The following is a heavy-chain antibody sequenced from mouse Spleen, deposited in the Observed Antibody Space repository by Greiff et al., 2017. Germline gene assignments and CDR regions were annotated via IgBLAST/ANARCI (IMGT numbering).Heavy chain of an antibody. V-gene: IGHV1-55*01. CDR3: AREGDDSAMDD. CDR2: IYPGSGST. J-gene: IGHJ4*01. CDR1: GYTFTSYW. Sequence: QVQLQQPGAELVKPGASVKLSCKASGYTFTSYWMTWVKQRPGQGLEWIGDIYPGSGSTNYNEKFKSKATLTVDTSSSTAYMQLSSLTSEDSAVYYCAREGDDSAMDDWGQGTSVTVSS. D-gene: IGHD3-3*01.